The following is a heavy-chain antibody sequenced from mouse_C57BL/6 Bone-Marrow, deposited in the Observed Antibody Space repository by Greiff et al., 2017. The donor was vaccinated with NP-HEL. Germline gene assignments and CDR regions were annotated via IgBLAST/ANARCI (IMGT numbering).Heavy chain of an antibody. J-gene: IGHJ1*03. CDR1: GYTFTSYW. CDR3: ARDGNYLDWYFDV. CDR2: IYPGSGST. V-gene: IGHV1-55*01. D-gene: IGHD2-1*01. Sequence: VQLQQPGAELVKPGASVKMSCKASGYTFTSYWITWVKQRPGQGLEWIGDIYPGSGSTNYNEKFKSKATLTVDTSSSTAYMQLSSLTSEDSAVYYCARDGNYLDWYFDVWGTGTTVTVSS.